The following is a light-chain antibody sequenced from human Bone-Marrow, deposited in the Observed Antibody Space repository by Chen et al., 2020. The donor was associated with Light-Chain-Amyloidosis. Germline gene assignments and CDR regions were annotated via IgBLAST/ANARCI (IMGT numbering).Light chain of an antibody. CDR3: QQYYSSPRWT. V-gene: IGKV4-1*01. CDR2: WAS. Sequence: DIVMTQSPDSLAVSLGERATINCKSSQSLLYTSNNKNYLTWYQQKPGQPPKLLIHWASTRESGVPDRFSGSGSGTDFTLTIGSLQAEDVAVYYCQQYYSSPRWTFGQGTRVEIK. J-gene: IGKJ1*01. CDR1: QSLLYTSNNKNY.